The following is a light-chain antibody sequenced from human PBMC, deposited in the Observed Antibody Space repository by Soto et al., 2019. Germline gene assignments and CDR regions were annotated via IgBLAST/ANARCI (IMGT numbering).Light chain of an antibody. CDR2: EVS. CDR3: NSYRSGSTLV. V-gene: IGLV2-14*01. CDR1: SSDVGGYNY. Sequence: QSVLAQPASMSRSPGQSITISCTGTSSDVGGYNYVSWYQQYPGKAPKLIIYEVSNRPSGVSNRFSGSKSGNTASLTISGLQSDDEADYYCNSYRSGSTLVFGGGTKLTVL. J-gene: IGLJ2*01.